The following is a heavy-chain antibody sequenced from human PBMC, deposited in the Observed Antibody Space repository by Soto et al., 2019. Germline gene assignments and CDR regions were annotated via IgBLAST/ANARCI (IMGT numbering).Heavy chain of an antibody. CDR1: GYTFTSYD. CDR3: ARWPDGYYYYGMDV. J-gene: IGHJ6*02. CDR2: MNPNSGNT. Sequence: QVQLVQSGAEXKXPGASVKVSCKASGYTFTSYDINWVRQATGQGLEWMGWMNPNSGNTGYAQKFQGRVTMTRNPSISTAYMELSSLRSEDTAVYYCARWPDGYYYYGMDVWGQGTTVTVSS. V-gene: IGHV1-8*01.